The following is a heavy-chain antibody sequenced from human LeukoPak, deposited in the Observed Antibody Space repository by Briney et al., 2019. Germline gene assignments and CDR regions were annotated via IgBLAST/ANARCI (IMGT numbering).Heavy chain of an antibody. D-gene: IGHD1-26*01. Sequence: GGSLRLSCGASGFTFSSYGMHWVRQAPGKGLQWVAFIRFDGSQKKYGDSVKGRFTISRDNPKNTLYLQMNTLRADDTAMYYCARDPAVGAFYFDSWGQGTQVTVSP. CDR3: ARDPAVGAFYFDS. CDR2: IRFDGSQK. V-gene: IGHV3-30*02. CDR1: GFTFSSYG. J-gene: IGHJ4*02.